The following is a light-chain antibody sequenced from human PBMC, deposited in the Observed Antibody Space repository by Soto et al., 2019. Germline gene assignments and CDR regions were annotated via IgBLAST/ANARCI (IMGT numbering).Light chain of an antibody. CDR3: QQRSNWLLT. V-gene: IGKV3-11*01. Sequence: EIVLTQSPATLSLSPGERATLSCRASQSVSSYLAWYQQKPGQAPRLLIYDASNRATGIPARFSGSGSGTDFTLTISSLEPEEFAVSYCQQRSNWLLTFGGGTKVEIK. J-gene: IGKJ4*01. CDR1: QSVSSY. CDR2: DAS.